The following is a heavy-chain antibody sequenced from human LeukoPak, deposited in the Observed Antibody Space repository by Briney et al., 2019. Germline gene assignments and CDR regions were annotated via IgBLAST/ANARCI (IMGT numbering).Heavy chain of an antibody. D-gene: IGHD6-13*01. CDR1: GFTFSSYA. CDR3: ARDSAIAAAGGYFDY. Sequence: GGSPRLSCAASGFTFSSYAMHWVRQAPGKGLEWVAVISYDGSNKYYADSVKGRFTISRDNSKNTLYLQMNSLRAEDTAVYYCARDSAIAAAGGYFDYWGQGTLVTVSS. CDR2: ISYDGSNK. J-gene: IGHJ4*02. V-gene: IGHV3-30-3*01.